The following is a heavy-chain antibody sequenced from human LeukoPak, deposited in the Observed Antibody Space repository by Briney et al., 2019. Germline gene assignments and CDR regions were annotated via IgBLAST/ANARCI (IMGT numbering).Heavy chain of an antibody. CDR1: GFTFSSYA. CDR2: ISGSGGST. D-gene: IGHD1-14*01. CDR3: ATPLTGLHY. Sequence: GGSLRLSCAASGFTFSSYAMSRVRQAPGKGLEWVSAISGSGGSTYYADSVKGRFTISRDGAKNMVYLQMNSLRADDTAIYYCATPLTGLHYWGQGTQVTVSS. J-gene: IGHJ4*02. V-gene: IGHV3-23*01.